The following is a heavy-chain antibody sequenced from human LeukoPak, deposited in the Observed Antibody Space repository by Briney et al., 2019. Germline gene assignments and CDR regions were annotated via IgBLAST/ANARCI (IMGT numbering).Heavy chain of an antibody. J-gene: IGHJ6*03. Sequence: ASVKVSCKASGGTFSSYAINWVRQATGQGLEWMGWMNPNSGNTGYAQKFQGRVTITRNTSISTAYMELSSLRSEDTAVYYCARDSYYYYMDVWGKGTTVTVSS. CDR1: GGTFSSYA. CDR2: MNPNSGNT. V-gene: IGHV1-8*03. CDR3: ARDSYYYYMDV.